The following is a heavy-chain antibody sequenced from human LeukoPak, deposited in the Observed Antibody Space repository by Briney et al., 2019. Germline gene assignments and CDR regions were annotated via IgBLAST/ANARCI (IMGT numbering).Heavy chain of an antibody. CDR2: FDPEDGET. CDR1: GYTLTELS. Sequence: ASVKVSCKVSGYTLTELSMHWVRQAPGKGLEWMGGFDPEDGETIYAQKFQGRVTMTTDTSTSTAYMELRSLRSDDTAVYYCARDLSASSGYHPNWFDPWGQGTLVTVSS. V-gene: IGHV1-24*01. D-gene: IGHD3-22*01. CDR3: ARDLSASSGYHPNWFDP. J-gene: IGHJ5*02.